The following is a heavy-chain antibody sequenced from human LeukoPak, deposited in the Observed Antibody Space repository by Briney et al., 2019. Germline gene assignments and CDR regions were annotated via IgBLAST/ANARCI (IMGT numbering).Heavy chain of an antibody. CDR3: ARDIDNGDYVVY. CDR2: IYSGGYT. J-gene: IGHJ4*02. Sequence: GGSLRLSCAASGFTVTRNYMSWVRQAPGKGLEWVSVIYSGGYTNYADSVKGRFTISRDNSKNTLYLQMNSLRAEDTAVYYCARDIDNGDYVVYWGQGTLVTVSS. D-gene: IGHD4-17*01. CDR1: GFTVTRNY. V-gene: IGHV3-66*01.